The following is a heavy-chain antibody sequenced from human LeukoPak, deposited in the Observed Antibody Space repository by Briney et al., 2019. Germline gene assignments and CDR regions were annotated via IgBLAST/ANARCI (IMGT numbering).Heavy chain of an antibody. CDR1: RFSFSNND. CDR3: TREIVGSISANWFFDV. V-gene: IGHV3-13*01. CDR2: ICRGGDT. D-gene: IGHD1-26*01. J-gene: IGHJ2*01. Sequence: PGGSLRLSCAASRFSFSNNDFHWVRQAPGKGLEWVSAICRGGDTYYPASVKGRFTISRENAKNSLYLQIDSLAGGETAVYYCTREIVGSISANWFFDVWGRGTLVTVSS.